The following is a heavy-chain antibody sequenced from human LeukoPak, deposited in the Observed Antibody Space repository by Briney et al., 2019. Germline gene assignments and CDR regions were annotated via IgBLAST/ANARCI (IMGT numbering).Heavy chain of an antibody. Sequence: SETLSLTCTVSGGSISSYYWSWIRQPAGEGLEWIVYIYYSGSTNYNPSLKSRVTISVDTSKNQFSLKLSSVTAADTAVYYCARATTVVTPHYFDYWGQGTLVTVSS. J-gene: IGHJ4*02. V-gene: IGHV4-59*01. CDR3: ARATTVVTPHYFDY. D-gene: IGHD4-23*01. CDR2: IYYSGST. CDR1: GGSISSYY.